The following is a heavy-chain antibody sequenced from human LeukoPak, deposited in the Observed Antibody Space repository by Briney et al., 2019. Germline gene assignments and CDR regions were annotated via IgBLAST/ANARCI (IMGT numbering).Heavy chain of an antibody. CDR3: ARDGGGAVAEIDY. Sequence: ASVKVSCKASGYTFTGYYMHWVRQAPGQGLEWMGWINPNSGGTNYAQKFQGRVTMTRDTSISTAYMELSRLRSDDTAVYCCARDGGGAVAEIDYWGQGTLITVSS. CDR2: INPNSGGT. D-gene: IGHD6-19*01. CDR1: GYTFTGYY. V-gene: IGHV1-2*02. J-gene: IGHJ4*02.